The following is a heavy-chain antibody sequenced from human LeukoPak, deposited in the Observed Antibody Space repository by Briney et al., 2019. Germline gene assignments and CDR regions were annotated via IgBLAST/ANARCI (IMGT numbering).Heavy chain of an antibody. CDR1: GYTFTGYY. CDR2: INPNSGGT. Sequence: ASVKVSCKASGYTFTGYYMHWVRQAPGQGLEWMGWINPNSGGTNYAQKFQGRVTMTRDTSISTAYMGLSRLRSDDTAVYYCVRDAPRMTTVVTPLGYWGQGTLVTVSS. V-gene: IGHV1-2*02. D-gene: IGHD4-23*01. J-gene: IGHJ4*02. CDR3: VRDAPRMTTVVTPLGY.